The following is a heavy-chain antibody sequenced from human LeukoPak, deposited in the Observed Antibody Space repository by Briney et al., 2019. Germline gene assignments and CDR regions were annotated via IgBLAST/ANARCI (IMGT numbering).Heavy chain of an antibody. D-gene: IGHD3-22*01. CDR2: ISYDGSNK. CDR1: GFTFSSYA. Sequence: PGGSLRLSCAASGFTFSSYAMHWVRQAPGKGLEWVAVISYDGSNKHYADSVKGRFTISRDNSKNTLYLQMNSLRAEDTAVYYCARDVKSSGYYLELQHANYYGMDVWGQGTTVTVSS. V-gene: IGHV3-30-3*01. J-gene: IGHJ6*02. CDR3: ARDVKSSGYYLELQHANYYGMDV.